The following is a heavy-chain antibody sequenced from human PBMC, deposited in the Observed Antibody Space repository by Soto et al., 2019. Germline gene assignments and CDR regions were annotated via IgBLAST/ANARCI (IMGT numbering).Heavy chain of an antibody. J-gene: IGHJ6*02. D-gene: IGHD3-3*01. V-gene: IGHV3-48*03. Sequence: PGGSLRLSCSASGFTFNSYEMNWVRQAPGKGLEWVSYISDSGRTIYYADSVKGRFTVSRDDAQNSVYLQMDSLRAEDTAVYYCARDLLHYDFWSGYSAYFYYGMDVWGPGTTVTVSS. CDR2: ISDSGRTI. CDR3: ARDLLHYDFWSGYSAYFYYGMDV. CDR1: GFTFNSYE.